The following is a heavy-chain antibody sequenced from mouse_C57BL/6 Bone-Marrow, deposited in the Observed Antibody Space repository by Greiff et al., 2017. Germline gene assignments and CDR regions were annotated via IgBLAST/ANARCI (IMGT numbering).Heavy chain of an antibody. CDR3: TQLWLRDY. CDR1: GYTFTSYW. J-gene: IGHJ2*01. V-gene: IGHV1-50*01. Sequence: QVQLQQPGAELVKPGASVKLSCKASGYTFTSYWMQWVKQRPGQGLEWIGEIDPSDSYTNYNQKFKGKATFTVDTSSSTAYMHLSSLTAEDSTVYYSTQLWLRDYWGQGTTLTVSS. CDR2: IDPSDSYT. D-gene: IGHD2-2*01.